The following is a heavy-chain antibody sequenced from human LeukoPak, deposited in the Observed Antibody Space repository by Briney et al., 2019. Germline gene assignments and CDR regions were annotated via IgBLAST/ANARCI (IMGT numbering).Heavy chain of an antibody. Sequence: PGGSLRLSCAASGFTFSSYAMSWVRQAPGKGLEWVSSISGSSSSIYYADSVKGRFTISRDNAKNSLYLQMHSLRVEDTAVYYCAREPDIVVVPAAELDYWGQGTLVTVSS. CDR3: AREPDIVVVPAAELDY. CDR2: ISGSSSSI. J-gene: IGHJ4*02. D-gene: IGHD2-2*01. V-gene: IGHV3-21*01. CDR1: GFTFSSYA.